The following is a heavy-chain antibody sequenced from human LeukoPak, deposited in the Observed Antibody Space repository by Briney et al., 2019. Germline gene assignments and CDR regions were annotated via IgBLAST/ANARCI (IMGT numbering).Heavy chain of an antibody. CDR3: ARDGSGSYYKRSPAVFDY. CDR1: GFTFSSYE. CDR2: ISSSGSTI. D-gene: IGHD3-10*01. Sequence: GGSLRLSCAASGFTFSSYEMNWVRQAPGKGLEWVSYISSSGSTIYYADSVKGRFTISRDNAKNSLYLQMNSLRAEDTAVYYCARDGSGSYYKRSPAVFDYWGQGTLVTVSS. J-gene: IGHJ4*02. V-gene: IGHV3-48*03.